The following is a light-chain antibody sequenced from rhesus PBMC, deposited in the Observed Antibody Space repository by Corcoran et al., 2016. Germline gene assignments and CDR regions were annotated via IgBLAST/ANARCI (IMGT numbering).Light chain of an antibody. CDR1: QSLLHSDGNTY. J-gene: IGKJ1*01. CDR2: KFT. V-gene: IGKV2S2*01. CDR3: LQNTKDPT. Sequence: DIVMTQTPLSLPVTPGEPASIPCRSSQSLLHSDGNTYLDWYLQNPGQSPRLLIYKFTNRESGVPERVSGSGSGTDLPLIISRVEPWDVGVYYCLQNTKDPTFGQGPKVAV.